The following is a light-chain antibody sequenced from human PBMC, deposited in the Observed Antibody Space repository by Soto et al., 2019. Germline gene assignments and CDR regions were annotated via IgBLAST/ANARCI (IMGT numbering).Light chain of an antibody. CDR1: QCLVHSNGNTY. Sequence: DIVMTQSPLSSPVTLGQPASISCRSSQCLVHSNGNTYLSWLHQRPGQPPRLLIYKTSKRLSGVPDRFSGSGAGTDFTLKISRVEAEDVGVYYCMQVTQFPLTFGGGTKVDIK. V-gene: IGKV2-24*01. J-gene: IGKJ4*01. CDR2: KTS. CDR3: MQVTQFPLT.